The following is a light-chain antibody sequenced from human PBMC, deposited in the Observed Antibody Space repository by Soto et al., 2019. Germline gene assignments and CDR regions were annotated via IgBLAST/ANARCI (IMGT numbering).Light chain of an antibody. CDR3: QQYNSYPRLT. J-gene: IGKJ4*01. CDR1: QTVSSY. V-gene: IGKV3-11*01. Sequence: EIVLTQSPATLSLSPGERATLSCRASQTVSSYLAWYQQKPGQAPRLLIYDASNRATGIPARFSGGGSGTDFTLTISSLQPDDFATYYCQQYNSYPRLTFGGGTKVDIK. CDR2: DAS.